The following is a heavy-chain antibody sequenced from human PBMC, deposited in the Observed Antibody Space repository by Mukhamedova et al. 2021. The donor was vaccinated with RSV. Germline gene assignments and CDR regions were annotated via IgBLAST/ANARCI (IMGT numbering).Heavy chain of an antibody. V-gene: IGHV3-7*03. J-gene: IGHJ1*01. Sequence: MSWVRQAPGKGLEWVANIKQDGREKKYVDSVKGRFTISRDNTKNAVYLQMSSPRVEDTALYYCASPGPDYGDYGFQHWGQGSLV. D-gene: IGHD4-17*01. CDR3: ASPGPDYGDYGFQH. CDR2: IKQDGREK.